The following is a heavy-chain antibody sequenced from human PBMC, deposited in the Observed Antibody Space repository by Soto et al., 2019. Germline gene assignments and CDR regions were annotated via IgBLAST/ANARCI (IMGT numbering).Heavy chain of an antibody. V-gene: IGHV1-18*04. CDR3: ARVFLITIFDGGSTFDI. CDR1: GYTFTSYG. CDR2: ISAYNGNT. D-gene: IGHD3-9*01. J-gene: IGHJ3*02. Sequence: ASVKVSCKASGYTFTSYGISWVRQAPGQGLEWMGWISAYNGNTNYAQKLQGRVTMTTDTSTSTAYMELRSLRSDDTAVYYCARVFLITIFDGGSTFDIWGQGTMVTVSS.